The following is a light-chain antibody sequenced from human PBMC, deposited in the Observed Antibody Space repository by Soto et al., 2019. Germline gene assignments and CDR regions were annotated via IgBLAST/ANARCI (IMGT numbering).Light chain of an antibody. CDR2: GAS. CDR1: QSVSSSY. CDR3: QQYGSSPPSIT. J-gene: IGKJ5*01. V-gene: IGKV3-20*01. Sequence: EIVLTQSPGTLSLSPGERATLSCRASQSVSSSYLAWYQQKPGQAPRLLIYGASSRATGIPDRFSGSGSGTDFTLTISRLEPEDFAVFYCQQYGSSPPSITFGQGPRLEIK.